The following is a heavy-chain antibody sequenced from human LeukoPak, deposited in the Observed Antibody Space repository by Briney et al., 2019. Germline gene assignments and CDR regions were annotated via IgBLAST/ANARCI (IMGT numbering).Heavy chain of an antibody. CDR2: INHSGST. CDR3: ARGAIITIVGGARPFDY. CDR1: GGSFSGYY. V-gene: IGHV4-34*01. J-gene: IGHJ4*02. D-gene: IGHD3-3*01. Sequence: SETLSLTCAVYGGSFSGYYWSWIRQPPGKGLEWIGEINHSGSTNHNPSLKSRVTISVDTTKNQFSLKLSSVTAADTAVYYCARGAIITIVGGARPFDYWGQGTLVTVSS.